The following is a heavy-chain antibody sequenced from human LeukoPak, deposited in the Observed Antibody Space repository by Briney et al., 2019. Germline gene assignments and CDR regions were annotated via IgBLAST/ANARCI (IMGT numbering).Heavy chain of an antibody. CDR3: AKDQYCTSTSCYVGY. J-gene: IGHJ4*02. V-gene: IGHV1-24*01. CDR1: GYTLTELS. D-gene: IGHD2-2*01. Sequence: ASVKVSCKVSGYTLTELSMHWVRQAPGKGLEWMGGFDPEDGETIYAQKFQGRVTITTDESTSTAYMELSSLRSEDTAVYYCAKDQYCTSTSCYVGYWGQGTLVTVSS. CDR2: FDPEDGET.